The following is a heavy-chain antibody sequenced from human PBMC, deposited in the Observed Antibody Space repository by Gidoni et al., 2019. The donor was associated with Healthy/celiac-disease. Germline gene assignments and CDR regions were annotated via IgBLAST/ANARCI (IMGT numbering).Heavy chain of an antibody. CDR2: ISSSISTI. Sequence: EVQLVESGGGLVQPGGSLRLSCAASGFTFSSYSMNWVRQAPGKGLEWVSYISSSISTIYYADSVKGRFTISRDNAKNSLYLQMNSLRAEDTAVYYCARDPYYYDSSGYFWGQGTLVTVSS. V-gene: IGHV3-48*04. CDR3: ARDPYYYDSSGYF. D-gene: IGHD3-22*01. CDR1: GFTFSSYS. J-gene: IGHJ4*02.